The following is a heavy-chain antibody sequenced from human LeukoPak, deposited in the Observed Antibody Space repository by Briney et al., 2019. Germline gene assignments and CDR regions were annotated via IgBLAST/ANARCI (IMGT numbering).Heavy chain of an antibody. Sequence: GGSLRLSCAASGFTFSNYSMNWVRQAPGKGLEWVSSISSSSSYIYYADSVKGRFTISRDNAKNSLYLQMNSLRTEDTALYYCAKGSDWYFGNYWGQGTLVTVSS. J-gene: IGHJ4*02. V-gene: IGHV3-21*04. D-gene: IGHD6-19*01. CDR3: AKGSDWYFGNY. CDR1: GFTFSNYS. CDR2: ISSSSSYI.